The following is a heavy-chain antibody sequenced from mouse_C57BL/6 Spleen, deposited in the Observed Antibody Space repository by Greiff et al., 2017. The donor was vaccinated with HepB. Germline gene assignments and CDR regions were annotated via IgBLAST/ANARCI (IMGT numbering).Heavy chain of an antibody. V-gene: IGHV14-4*01. D-gene: IGHD2-1*01. CDR3: TTMGNFLFDY. CDR2: IDPENGDT. CDR1: GFNIKDDY. J-gene: IGHJ2*01. Sequence: EVQLQQSGAELVRPGASVKLSCTASGFNIKDDYMHWVKQRPEQGLEWIGWIDPENGDTEYASKFQGKATITADTSSNTAYLQLSSLTSEDTAVYYCTTMGNFLFDYWGQGTTLTVSS.